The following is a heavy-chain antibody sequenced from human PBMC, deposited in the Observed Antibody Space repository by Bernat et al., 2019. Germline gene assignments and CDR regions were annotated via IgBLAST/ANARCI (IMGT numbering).Heavy chain of an antibody. Sequence: QVQLVESGGGVVQPGRSLRLSCAASGFTFSSYGMHWVRQAPGKGLEWVAVISYDGSNKYYADSVKGRFTISRDNSKNTLYLQMNSLRAEDTAVYYCAKPGIAAAGIEGDWFDPWGQGTLVTVSS. D-gene: IGHD6-13*01. CDR3: AKPGIAAAGIEGDWFDP. J-gene: IGHJ5*02. CDR2: ISYDGSNK. CDR1: GFTFSSYG. V-gene: IGHV3-30*18.